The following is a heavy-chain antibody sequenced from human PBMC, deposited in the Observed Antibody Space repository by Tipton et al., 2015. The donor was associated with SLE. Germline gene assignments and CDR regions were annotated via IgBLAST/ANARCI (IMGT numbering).Heavy chain of an antibody. CDR1: GASITSLNW. D-gene: IGHD4/OR15-4a*01. CDR2: VHHSGNT. V-gene: IGHV4-4*02. J-gene: IGHJ5*02. CDR3: TRGGRGDGANPFDP. Sequence: TLSLTCTVSGASITSLNWWTWVRQPPGKGLEWIGEVHHSGNTYYNPFLRSRVTISADTSKNQFSLKLTSVTVADTAVYYCTRGGRGDGANPFDPWGQGTLVTVSS.